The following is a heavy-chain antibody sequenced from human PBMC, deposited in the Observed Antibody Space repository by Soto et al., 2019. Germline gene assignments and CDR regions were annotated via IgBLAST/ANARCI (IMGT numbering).Heavy chain of an antibody. J-gene: IGHJ3*02. CDR3: ARVVGCSSTSCTGPFDI. Sequence: GSRILSCPFSGFTFSTYAMHWVGQAPGSGLEWVAVISYDGSNKYYADSVKGRYTISRDNSKNTLYLQMKSLRAEDTAVYYCARVVGCSSTSCTGPFDIWGQGTLVTVSS. D-gene: IGHD2-2*01. CDR2: ISYDGSNK. CDR1: GFTFSTYA. V-gene: IGHV3-30-3*01.